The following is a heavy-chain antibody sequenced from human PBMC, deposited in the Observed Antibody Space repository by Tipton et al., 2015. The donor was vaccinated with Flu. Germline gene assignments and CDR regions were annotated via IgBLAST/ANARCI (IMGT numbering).Heavy chain of an antibody. D-gene: IGHD6-19*01. CDR1: RDSINGYF. J-gene: IGHJ4*02. Sequence: TLSLTCTVSRDSINGYFWTWIRQPPGMGLEWIGYIRYSGRTSYSPSLKSRVTISLDTSQSQFSLRLSSATAADTAIYYCARIPDITGWPFDYWGQGSLVTVSS. V-gene: IGHV4-59*01. CDR3: ARIPDITGWPFDY. CDR2: IRYSGRT.